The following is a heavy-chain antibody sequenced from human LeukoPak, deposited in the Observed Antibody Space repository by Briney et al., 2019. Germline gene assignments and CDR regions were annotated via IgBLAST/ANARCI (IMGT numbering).Heavy chain of an antibody. CDR3: ARDIVVVPAAHYYYGMDV. Sequence: PGGSLRLSCAASGFTFSSYSMNWVCQAPGKGLEWVSSISSSSSYIYYADSVKGRFTISRDNAKNSLYLQMNSLRAEDTAVYYCARDIVVVPAAHYYYGMDVWGQGTRSPSP. V-gene: IGHV3-21*01. CDR2: ISSSSSYI. CDR1: GFTFSSYS. D-gene: IGHD2-2*01. J-gene: IGHJ6*02.